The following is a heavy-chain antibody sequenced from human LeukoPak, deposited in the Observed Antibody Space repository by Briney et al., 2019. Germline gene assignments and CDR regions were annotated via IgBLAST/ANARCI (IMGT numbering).Heavy chain of an antibody. CDR2: IIPILGIA. CDR1: GYTFTSYG. Sequence: ASVKVSCKASGYTFTSYGISWVRQAPGQGLEWMGRIIPILGIANYAQKFQGRVTITADKSTSTAYMELSSLRSEDTAVYYCASPDYDFWSGSPSPFDYWGQGTLVTVSS. V-gene: IGHV1-69*04. J-gene: IGHJ4*02. D-gene: IGHD3-3*01. CDR3: ASPDYDFWSGSPSPFDY.